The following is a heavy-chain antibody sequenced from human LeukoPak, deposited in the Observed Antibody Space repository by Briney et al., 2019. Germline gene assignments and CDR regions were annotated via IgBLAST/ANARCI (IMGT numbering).Heavy chain of an antibody. V-gene: IGHV3-48*01. Sequence: PGESLRLSCAASGFTFSSYSMNWVRQAPGKGLEWVSYISSTSSTIYYADSVKGRFTISRDTAKNSLYLQMNSLRAEDTAVYSCARGDYGDYWNYYYMDVWGKGTTVTVSS. J-gene: IGHJ6*03. D-gene: IGHD4-17*01. CDR2: ISSTSSTI. CDR1: GFTFSSYS. CDR3: ARGDYGDYWNYYYMDV.